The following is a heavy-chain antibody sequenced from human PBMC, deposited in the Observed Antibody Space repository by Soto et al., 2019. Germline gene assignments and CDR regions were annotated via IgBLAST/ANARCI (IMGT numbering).Heavy chain of an antibody. J-gene: IGHJ6*02. D-gene: IGHD3-16*01. CDR1: SGSISSSDYY. Sequence: QVQLQESGPGLVKPSQTLSLTCSVSSGSISSSDYYWSLVRQPPGKGLEWIGYINYSGRTYYKPSLKSRVSISIDTSKNQFSLRLTSVTAADTAVYFCARFGTLGKDYSVDVWGQGTTVTVSS. CDR3: ARFGTLGKDYSVDV. CDR2: INYSGRT. V-gene: IGHV4-30-4*01.